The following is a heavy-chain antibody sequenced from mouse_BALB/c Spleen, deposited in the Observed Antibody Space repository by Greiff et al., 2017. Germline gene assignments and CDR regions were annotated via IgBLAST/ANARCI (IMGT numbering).Heavy chain of an antibody. J-gene: IGHJ1*01. CDR1: GYTFTSYW. V-gene: IGHV1-87*01. CDR3: ARSYDYDGDWYFDV. Sequence: VQLQQSGAELARPGASVKLSCKASGYTFTSYWMQWVKQRPGQGLEWIGAIYPGDGDTRYTQKFKGKATLTADKSSSTAYMQLSSLASEDSAVYYCARSYDYDGDWYFDVWGAGTTVTVSS. CDR2: IYPGDGDT. D-gene: IGHD2-4*01.